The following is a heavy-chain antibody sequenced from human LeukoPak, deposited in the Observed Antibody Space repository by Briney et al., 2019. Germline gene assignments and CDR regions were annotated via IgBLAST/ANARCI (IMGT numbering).Heavy chain of an antibody. CDR3: AKDYSILMVRGVYDY. D-gene: IGHD3-10*01. Sequence: GGSLRLSCAASGFTFSSYGMHWVRQAPGKGLEWVAVIWYDGSNKYYADSVKGRFTISRDSSKNTLYLQMNSLRAEDTAVYYCAKDYSILMVRGVYDYWGQGTLVTVSS. CDR1: GFTFSSYG. V-gene: IGHV3-33*06. J-gene: IGHJ4*02. CDR2: IWYDGSNK.